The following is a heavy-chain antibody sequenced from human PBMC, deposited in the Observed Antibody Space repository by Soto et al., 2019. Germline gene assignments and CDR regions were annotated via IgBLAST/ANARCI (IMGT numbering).Heavy chain of an antibody. D-gene: IGHD5-18*01. CDR3: AKMTSDSYGRNYGMDV. Sequence: HPGGSLRLSCAGSGFPFSSYAMSWVRQAPEKGLEWVSALSDSGVSPYYADSVKGRFTISRGNSKNTLYLQMDSLRVEDTALYYCAKMTSDSYGRNYGMDVWGQGTTVTVSS. V-gene: IGHV3-23*01. CDR2: LSDSGVSP. J-gene: IGHJ6*02. CDR1: GFPFSSYA.